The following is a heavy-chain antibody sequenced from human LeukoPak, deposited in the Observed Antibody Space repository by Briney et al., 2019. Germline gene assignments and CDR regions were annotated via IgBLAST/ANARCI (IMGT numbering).Heavy chain of an antibody. V-gene: IGHV3-30*18. Sequence: PGGSLRLSCAASGFTFSSYGMYWIRQAPAKGLEWVALISYDGSNKYYADSVKGRFTISRDNSKNTLYLQMNSLRAEDTAVYYCAKDEIGAVAGLIDYWGQGTLVTVSS. CDR2: ISYDGSNK. CDR1: GFTFSSYG. J-gene: IGHJ4*02. CDR3: AKDEIGAVAGLIDY. D-gene: IGHD6-19*01.